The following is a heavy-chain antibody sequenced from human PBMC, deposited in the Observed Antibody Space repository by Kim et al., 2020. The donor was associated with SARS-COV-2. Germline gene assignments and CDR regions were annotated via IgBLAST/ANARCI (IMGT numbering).Heavy chain of an antibody. Sequence: SETLSLTCAVYGGSFSGYYWSWIRQPPGKGLEWIGEINHSGSTNYNPSLKSRVTISVDTSKNQFSLKLSSVTAADTAVYYCARGRGYSYGFFLPDYYYMDVWGKGTTVTVSS. CDR1: GGSFSGYY. CDR3: ARGRGYSYGFFLPDYYYMDV. V-gene: IGHV4-34*01. CDR2: INHSGST. J-gene: IGHJ6*03. D-gene: IGHD5-18*01.